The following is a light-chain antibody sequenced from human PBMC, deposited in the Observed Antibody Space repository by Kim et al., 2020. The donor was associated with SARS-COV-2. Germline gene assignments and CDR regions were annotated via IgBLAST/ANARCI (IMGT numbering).Light chain of an antibody. CDR1: QAVGSTY. J-gene: IGKJ2*01. Sequence: PGEGATLSCRASQAVGSTYISWFQQKPGQAPRLLIYGSSTRAKGIPDRFSGSESATDFTLTISRLEPEDFAVYYCQHCGASPPYTFGQGTKLEI. CDR2: GSS. CDR3: QHCGASPPYT. V-gene: IGKV3-20*01.